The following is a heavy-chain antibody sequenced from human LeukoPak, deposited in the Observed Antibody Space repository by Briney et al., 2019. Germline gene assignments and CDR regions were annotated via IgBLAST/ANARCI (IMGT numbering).Heavy chain of an antibody. CDR1: GFTFSSYG. V-gene: IGHV3-30*18. D-gene: IGHD3-22*01. J-gene: IGHJ4*02. CDR3: AKSLMIVVLNSFDY. CDR2: ISYDGGKK. Sequence: GGSLRLSCAASGFTFSSYGMHWVRQAPGKGLEWVAVISYDGGKKYYADSVKGRFTISRDNSKNTLYLQMNSLRPEDTAVYSCAKSLMIVVLNSFDYWGQGTLVTVSS.